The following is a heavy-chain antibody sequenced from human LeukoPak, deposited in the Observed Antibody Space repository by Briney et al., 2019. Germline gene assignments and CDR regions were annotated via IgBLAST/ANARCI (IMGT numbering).Heavy chain of an antibody. CDR2: ISWNSGSI. J-gene: IGHJ5*02. CDR3: AKAYSSSWVSSA. Sequence: GGSLRLSCAASGFTFDDYAMHWVRQAPGKVLEWVSGISWNSGSIGYADSVKGRFTISRDNAKNSLYLQMNSLRAEDTALYYCAKAYSSSWVSSAWGQGTLVTVSS. D-gene: IGHD6-13*01. V-gene: IGHV3-9*01. CDR1: GFTFDDYA.